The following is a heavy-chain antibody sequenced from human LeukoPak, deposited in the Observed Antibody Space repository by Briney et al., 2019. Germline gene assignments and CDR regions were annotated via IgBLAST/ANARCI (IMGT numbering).Heavy chain of an antibody. Sequence: PSETLSLTCTVSGGSISSYYWNWIRQPPGKGLEWIGSIYHSGSTYYNPSLKSRVTISVDTSKNQFSLKLSSVTAADTAVYYCARGNWNDVVGYYFDYWGQGTLVTVSS. CDR2: IYHSGST. CDR3: ARGNWNDVVGYYFDY. V-gene: IGHV4-38-2*02. D-gene: IGHD1-1*01. CDR1: GGSISSYY. J-gene: IGHJ4*02.